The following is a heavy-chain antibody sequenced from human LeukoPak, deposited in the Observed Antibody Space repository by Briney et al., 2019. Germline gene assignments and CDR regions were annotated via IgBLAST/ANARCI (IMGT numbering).Heavy chain of an antibody. V-gene: IGHV4-4*07. CDR3: ARGPYCSSTSCFIDY. CDR2: IYTSGST. D-gene: IGHD2-2*01. J-gene: IGHJ4*02. CDR1: GGSISSDY. Sequence: SETLSLTYTVSGGSISSDYWSWIRQPAGKGLEWSGLIYTSGSTNYNPSLKSRVTMSVDTSKNQFSLKLSSVTAADTAVYYCARGPYCSSTSCFIDYCGQGTLVTVSS.